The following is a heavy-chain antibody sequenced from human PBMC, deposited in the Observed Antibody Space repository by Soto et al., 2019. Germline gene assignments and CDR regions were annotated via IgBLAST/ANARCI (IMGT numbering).Heavy chain of an antibody. Sequence: GASVKVSCKASGYTFTGYYMHWVRQAPGQGLEWMGWINPNSGGTNYAQKFQGWVTMTRDTSISTAYMEVSRLRSDDTAVYYCARGCRSTSCYSLYGTDVWGKGTTVTVSS. CDR1: GYTFTGYY. CDR3: ARGCRSTSCYSLYGTDV. V-gene: IGHV1-2*04. D-gene: IGHD2-2*01. CDR2: INPNSGGT. J-gene: IGHJ6*04.